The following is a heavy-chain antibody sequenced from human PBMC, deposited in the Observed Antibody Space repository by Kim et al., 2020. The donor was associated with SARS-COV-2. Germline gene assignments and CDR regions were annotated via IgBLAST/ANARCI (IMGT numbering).Heavy chain of an antibody. CDR2: ISAFDDNT. D-gene: IGHD3-16*01. CDR1: GYTFTSYG. Sequence: ASVKVSCKASGYTFTSYGVNWVRQAPGQGLEWVGWISAFDDNTKYAQKFEGRVFLTTDTSTSTVYMELRSQGSDDTAVYYCARDTWVYKEGLADHWGQGTLVTVSS. CDR3: ARDTWVYKEGLADH. J-gene: IGHJ4*02. V-gene: IGHV1-18*01.